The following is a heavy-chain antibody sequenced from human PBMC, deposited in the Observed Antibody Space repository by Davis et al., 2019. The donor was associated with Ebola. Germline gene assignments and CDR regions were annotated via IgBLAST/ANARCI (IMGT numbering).Heavy chain of an antibody. J-gene: IGHJ5*02. CDR3: AREELWFGELLFGWFDP. V-gene: IGHV3-7*03. D-gene: IGHD3-10*01. CDR1: GFTFSSYA. Sequence: GGSLRLSCAASGFTFSSYAMSWVRQAPGKGLEWVANIKQDGSEKYYVDSVKGRFTISRDNAKNSLYLQMNSLRAEDTAVYYCAREELWFGELLFGWFDPWGQGTLVTVSS. CDR2: IKQDGSEK.